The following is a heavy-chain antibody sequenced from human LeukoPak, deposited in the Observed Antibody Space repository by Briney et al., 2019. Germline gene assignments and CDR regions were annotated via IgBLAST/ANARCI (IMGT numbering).Heavy chain of an antibody. J-gene: IGHJ4*02. CDR2: IYYSGST. CDR1: GASISSGGYC. V-gene: IGHV4-31*03. CDR3: ARGFAHYDFWSGYYYYFDY. Sequence: PSETLSLTCNVSGASISSGGYCWSWSRQHPGKGLEWIGYIYYSGSTYYNPSLKSRVTISVDISKNQFSLRLSSVSAADTAVYYCARGFAHYDFWSGYYYYFDYWGQGTLVTVSS. D-gene: IGHD3-3*01.